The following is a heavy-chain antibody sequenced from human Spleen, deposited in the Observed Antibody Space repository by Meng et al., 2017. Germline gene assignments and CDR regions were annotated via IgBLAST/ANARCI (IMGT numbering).Heavy chain of an antibody. CDR1: GFSLGTTGMR. Sequence: SGPTLVKPTQTRTLTCTFSGFSLGTTGMRVSWIRQPPGKALEWLARIDWDDDKRYSPSLKTRLTISKDTSKSQVVLTMTNMDPVDTATYYCARTRRGYSGYDLGYYYNGMDVWGQGTTVTVSS. J-gene: IGHJ6*02. CDR2: IDWDDDK. V-gene: IGHV2-70*04. D-gene: IGHD5-12*01. CDR3: ARTRRGYSGYDLGYYYNGMDV.